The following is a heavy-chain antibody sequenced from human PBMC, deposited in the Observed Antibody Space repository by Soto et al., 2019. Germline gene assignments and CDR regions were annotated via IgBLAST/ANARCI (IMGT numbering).Heavy chain of an antibody. D-gene: IGHD3-10*01. CDR2: ISGSGGST. CDR1: GFTFSSYA. Sequence: GGSLRLSCAASGFTFSSYAMSWVRQAPGKGLEWVSAISGSGGSTYYADSVKGRFTISRDNSKNTLYLQMNSLRAEDTAVYYCAKGSITMVRGVSDTDAFDIWGQGTMVTVSS. J-gene: IGHJ3*02. CDR3: AKGSITMVRGVSDTDAFDI. V-gene: IGHV3-23*01.